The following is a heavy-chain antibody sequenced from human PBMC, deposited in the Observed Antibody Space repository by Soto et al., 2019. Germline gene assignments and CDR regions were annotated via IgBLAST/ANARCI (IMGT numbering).Heavy chain of an antibody. J-gene: IGHJ3*02. D-gene: IGHD1-26*01. CDR2: ISWNSGSI. CDR3: AKDKMGGAGNDAFDI. CDR1: GFTFDDYA. V-gene: IGHV3-9*01. Sequence: EVQLVESGGGLVQPGRSLRLSCAASGFTFDDYAMHWVRQAPGKGLEWVSGISWNSGSIGYADCVKGRFTISRDNAKNSLYLQMNSLRAEDTALYYCAKDKMGGAGNDAFDIWGQGTMVTVSS.